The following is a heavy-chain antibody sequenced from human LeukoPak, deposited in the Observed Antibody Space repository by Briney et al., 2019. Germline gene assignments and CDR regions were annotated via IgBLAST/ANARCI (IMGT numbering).Heavy chain of an antibody. V-gene: IGHV3-13*03. CDR2: IGTAGDT. Sequence: GGSLRLSCAACGFTFSSYDMHWVRQATGKGLEWVSAIGTAGDTYYPGSVKGQFTISRENAKNSLYLQMNSLRVGDTAVYYCARVLTPNYDYVWGSYRPTCFDYWGQGTLVTVSS. CDR3: ARVLTPNYDYVWGSYRPTCFDY. D-gene: IGHD3-16*02. J-gene: IGHJ4*02. CDR1: GFTFSSYD.